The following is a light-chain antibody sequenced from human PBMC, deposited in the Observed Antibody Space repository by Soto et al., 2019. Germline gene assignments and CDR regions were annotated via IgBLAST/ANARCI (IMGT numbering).Light chain of an antibody. J-gene: IGKJ1*01. CDR1: QSITTW. Sequence: IQMPQSPSTLSASVGDRVAITCRASQSITTWLAWYQHKPGKAPKLLIYKASSLQSGVPSRFSGSGSGTEFTLTISSLQPDDFATYYCQQYNTYSRTFGQGTKVDIK. V-gene: IGKV1-5*03. CDR2: KAS. CDR3: QQYNTYSRT.